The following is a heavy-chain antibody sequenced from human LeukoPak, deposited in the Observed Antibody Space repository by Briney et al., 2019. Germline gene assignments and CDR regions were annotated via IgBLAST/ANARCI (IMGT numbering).Heavy chain of an antibody. CDR3: ARGRGGNSAGFDP. Sequence: GGSLRLSCAASGFSFDDYSMHWVRQPPGKGLEWVSLVSWDGGSVYYADSVRGRFTISRDNRKDSLFLQMKSLKSDDSGLYFCARGRGGNSAGFDPWGQGTLVTVSS. V-gene: IGHV3-43*01. D-gene: IGHD5-12*01. J-gene: IGHJ5*02. CDR2: VSWDGGSV. CDR1: GFSFDDYS.